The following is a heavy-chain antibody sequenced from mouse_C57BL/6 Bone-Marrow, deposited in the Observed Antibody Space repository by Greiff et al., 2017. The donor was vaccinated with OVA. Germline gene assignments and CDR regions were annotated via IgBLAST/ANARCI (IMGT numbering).Heavy chain of an antibody. J-gene: IGHJ4*01. V-gene: IGHV6-3*01. D-gene: IGHD1-1*01. CDR1: GFTFSNYW. CDR3: TGEVTTVSSYGDYAMDY. CDR2: IRLKSDNYAT. Sequence: EVKLMESGGGLVQPGGSMKLSCVASGFTFSNYWMNWVRQSPEKGLEWVAQIRLKSDNYATHYAESVKGRFTISRDDSKSSVYLQMNNLRAEDTGIYYCTGEVTTVSSYGDYAMDYWGQGTSVTVSS.